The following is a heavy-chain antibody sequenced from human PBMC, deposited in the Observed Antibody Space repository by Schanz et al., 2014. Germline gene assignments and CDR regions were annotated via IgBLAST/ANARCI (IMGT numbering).Heavy chain of an antibody. CDR2: INPSSGGT. D-gene: IGHD3-3*01. CDR1: GYSFTGYY. CDR3: ARESVSRTRLFDP. V-gene: IGHV1-2*02. J-gene: IGHJ5*02. Sequence: QVQLVQSGVEVKKPGASVKVSCMASGYSFTGYYMNWVRQAPGQGLEWMGWINPSSGGTNYAQNFQGRVTMTKDTSINTVYMELSTLTSDDTAVYYCARESVSRTRLFDPWGQGTLVTVSS.